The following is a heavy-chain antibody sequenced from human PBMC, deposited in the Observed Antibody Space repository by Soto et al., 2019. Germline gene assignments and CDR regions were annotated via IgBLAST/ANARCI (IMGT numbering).Heavy chain of an antibody. D-gene: IGHD3-3*01. CDR1: GYTLTGYY. V-gene: IGHV1-2*04. CDR2: INPNSGGT. J-gene: IGHJ3*02. Sequence: QVQLVQSGAEVKNPVASVKVSCKASGYTLTGYYMHWVRQAPGQGLEWMGWINPNSGGTNYAQKFQVWVPKARNTSISTAYMELSRLRSDDTAVYYCVRERKTEYGFWSGLEGYDAFGIWGQGTMVTVSP. CDR3: VRERKTEYGFWSGLEGYDAFGI.